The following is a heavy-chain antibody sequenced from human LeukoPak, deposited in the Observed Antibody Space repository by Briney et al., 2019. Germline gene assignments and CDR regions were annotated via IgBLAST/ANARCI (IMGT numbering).Heavy chain of an antibody. Sequence: SETLSLTCAVSGYSISSGYYWGWIRQPPGKGLEWIGSIYHSGSTYYNPSLKSRVTISVDTSKHQFSLKLSSVTAADTAVYYCARAKGSGWYPVDYWGQGTLGTVSS. V-gene: IGHV4-38-2*01. D-gene: IGHD6-19*01. J-gene: IGHJ4*02. CDR1: GYSISSGYY. CDR3: ARAKGSGWYPVDY. CDR2: IYHSGST.